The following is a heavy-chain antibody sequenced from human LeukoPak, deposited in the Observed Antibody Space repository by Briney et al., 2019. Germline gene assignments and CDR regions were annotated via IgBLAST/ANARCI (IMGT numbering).Heavy chain of an antibody. CDR1: GYTFTGYY. J-gene: IGHJ4*02. D-gene: IGHD5-24*01. Sequence: ASVKVSCKASGYTFTGYYTHWVRQAPGQGLEWMGWINPNSGGTNYAQKFQGRVTMTRDTSISTAYMELRSLRSDDTAVYYCARALVDGYKELGYWGQGTLVTVSS. CDR3: ARALVDGYKELGY. V-gene: IGHV1-2*02. CDR2: INPNSGGT.